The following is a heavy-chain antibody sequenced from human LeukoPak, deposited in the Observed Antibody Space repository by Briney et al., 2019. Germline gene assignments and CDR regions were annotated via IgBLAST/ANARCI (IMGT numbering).Heavy chain of an antibody. CDR2: FYYGGNT. J-gene: IGHJ3*02. D-gene: IGHD3-22*01. Sequence: KSSETLSLTCTVSGGSISSSTYSWGWIRQPPGKGLEWIGSFYYGGNTYYNPSLKSRVTISVDTSKNQFSLKLSSVTAADTAVYYCARDSAYYYDSSGYYSDAFDIWGQGTMVTVSS. V-gene: IGHV4-39*02. CDR1: GGSISSSTYS. CDR3: ARDSAYYYDSSGYYSDAFDI.